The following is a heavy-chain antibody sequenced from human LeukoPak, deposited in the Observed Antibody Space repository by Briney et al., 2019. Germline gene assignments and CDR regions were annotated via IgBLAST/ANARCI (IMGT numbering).Heavy chain of an antibody. V-gene: IGHV4-4*07. CDR3: ARGGAHWLATWYFDY. Sequence: SETLSLTCTVSGGSISSYYWSWIRQRAGKGREWIGRSYTIGSTNYNPSLKSRVTMSVDTSKNQFSLKLRSVTAADTAVYYCARGGAHWLATWYFDYWGQGTLVTVSS. CDR2: SYTIGST. CDR1: GGSISSYY. D-gene: IGHD6-19*01. J-gene: IGHJ4*02.